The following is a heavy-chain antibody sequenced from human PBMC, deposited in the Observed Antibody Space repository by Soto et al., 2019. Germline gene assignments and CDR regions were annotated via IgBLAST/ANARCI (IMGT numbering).Heavy chain of an antibody. V-gene: IGHV4-39*01. CDR2: IYYSGST. Sequence: QLQLQESGPGLVKPSETLSLTCTVSGGSISSSSYYWGWIRQPPGKGLEWIGGIYYSGSTYYNPCLRSRVTISVDTSKNQFSLKLSSVTAADTAVYYCARQGQIVLVPAAYIDYWGQGTLVTVSS. D-gene: IGHD2-2*01. CDR1: GGSISSSSYY. CDR3: ARQGQIVLVPAAYIDY. J-gene: IGHJ4*02.